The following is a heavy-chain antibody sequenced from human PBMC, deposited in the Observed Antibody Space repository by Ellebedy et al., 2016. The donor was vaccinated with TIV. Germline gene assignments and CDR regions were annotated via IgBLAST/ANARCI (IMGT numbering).Heavy chain of an antibody. CDR3: AKERSSGFDQ. Sequence: GESLKISXAASGFTGSVMSWVRPAPGKGLEWISCVSDSGISAYYADSVKGRFTISRDNAKNSLYLEMNSLTVGDTAFYYCAKERSSGFDQWGQGTLVAVSS. CDR2: VSDSGISA. D-gene: IGHD3-22*01. J-gene: IGHJ5*02. V-gene: IGHV3-23*01. CDR1: GFTGSV.